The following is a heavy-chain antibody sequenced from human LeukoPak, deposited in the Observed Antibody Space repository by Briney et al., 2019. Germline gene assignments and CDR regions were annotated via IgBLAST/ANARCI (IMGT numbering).Heavy chain of an antibody. CDR1: GFTLSSYA. CDR3: AKAGSYDILTGYYHDAFDI. CDR2: INGSGGST. Sequence: GGSLRLSCAASGFTLSSYAMSWVRQAPGKGLEWVSDINGSGGSTYYADSVKGRFTISRDNSKNTLYLQMNSLRAEDTAVYCCAKAGSYDILTGYYHDAFDIWGQGTMVTVSS. D-gene: IGHD3-9*01. V-gene: IGHV3-23*01. J-gene: IGHJ3*02.